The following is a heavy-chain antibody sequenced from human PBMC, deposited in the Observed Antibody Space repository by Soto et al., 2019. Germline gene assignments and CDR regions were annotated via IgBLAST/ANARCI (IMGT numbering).Heavy chain of an antibody. CDR2: INAGNGNT. D-gene: IGHD6-19*01. CDR1: GYTFTSYA. Sequence: ASVKVSCKASGYTFTSYAMHWVRQAPGQRLEWMGWINAGNGNTKYSQKFQGRVTITKDTAASTAYMELSSLRYEDTAVYYCARELPTLEGGWYSSFGYWGQGTLVTVAS. CDR3: ARELPTLEGGWYSSFGY. J-gene: IGHJ4*02. V-gene: IGHV1-3*01.